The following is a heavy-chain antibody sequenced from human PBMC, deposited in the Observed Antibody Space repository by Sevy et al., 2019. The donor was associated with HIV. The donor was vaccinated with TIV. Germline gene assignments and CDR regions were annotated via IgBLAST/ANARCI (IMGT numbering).Heavy chain of an antibody. D-gene: IGHD3-22*01. CDR3: STTRDYYDSSSYPFDY. V-gene: IGHV1-24*01. J-gene: IGHJ4*02. CDR2: FDPEDGET. Sequence: ASVKVSCKVSGYTLTELSMHWVRQAPGKGLEWMATFDPEDGETIYAQKFQGRVTMTEDTSTDTAYMELSSLRSDDTAVYYCSTTRDYYDSSSYPFDYWGQGTLVTVSS. CDR1: GYTLTELS.